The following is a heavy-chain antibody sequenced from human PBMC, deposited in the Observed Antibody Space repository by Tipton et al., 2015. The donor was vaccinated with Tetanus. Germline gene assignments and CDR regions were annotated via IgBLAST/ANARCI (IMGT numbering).Heavy chain of an antibody. CDR1: GGSVSRSF. CDR2: IYKTGDT. D-gene: IGHD3-9*01. J-gene: IGHJ6*02. V-gene: IGHV4-4*08. CDR3: ARSGYYSRAYYHYRMDV. Sequence: TLSLTCTVSGGSVSRSFWGWIRQAPGKGLEWIGNIYKTGDTNYNPSLKSRVTMSVNTSKNQFSLNLSSVTAADTAVYYCARSGYYSRAYYHYRMDVWGQGTTVSVSS.